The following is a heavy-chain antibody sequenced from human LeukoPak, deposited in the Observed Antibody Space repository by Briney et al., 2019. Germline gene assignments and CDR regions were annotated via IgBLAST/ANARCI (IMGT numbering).Heavy chain of an antibody. CDR2: ISYDGSNK. CDR1: GFTSSVYA. CDR3: ARAPLRTAFDI. J-gene: IGHJ3*02. D-gene: IGHD5-12*01. V-gene: IGHV3-30*19. Sequence: PGGSLRLSCAASGFTSSVYAMHWVRQPPGKGLEWVAVISYDGSNKYYADSVKGRFTISRDNSKNTLYLQMNSLRAEDTAVYYCARAPLRTAFDIWGQGTMVTVSS.